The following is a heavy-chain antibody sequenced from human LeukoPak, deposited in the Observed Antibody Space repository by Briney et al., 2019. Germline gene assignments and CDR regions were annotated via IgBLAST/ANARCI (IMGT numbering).Heavy chain of an antibody. CDR2: IYYSGST. CDR3: ARARAVAAPYYYYMDV. V-gene: IGHV4-39*01. CDR1: GGSISSSSYY. Sequence: SETLSLTCTVSGGSISSSSYYWGWIRQPPGKGLEWIGSIYYSGSTYYNPSLKSRVTISVDTSKNQFSLKLSSVTAADTAVYYCARARAVAAPYYYYMDVWGKGTTVTVPS. D-gene: IGHD6-19*01. J-gene: IGHJ6*03.